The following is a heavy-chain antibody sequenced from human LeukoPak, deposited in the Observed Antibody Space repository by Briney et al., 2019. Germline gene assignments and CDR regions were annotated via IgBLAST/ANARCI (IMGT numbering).Heavy chain of an antibody. Sequence: PWGSLRLSCAASGFTFNDYTMHWVRQAPGKGLEWVSLITWDSVNTYYRDSVKGRFTISRDNSKKSLYLQMNSLTTEDTALYYCAKDGYGGRTPWYFDLWGRGTLVTVSS. D-gene: IGHD4-23*01. CDR3: AKDGYGGRTPWYFDL. V-gene: IGHV3-43*01. CDR2: ITWDSVNT. J-gene: IGHJ2*01. CDR1: GFTFNDYT.